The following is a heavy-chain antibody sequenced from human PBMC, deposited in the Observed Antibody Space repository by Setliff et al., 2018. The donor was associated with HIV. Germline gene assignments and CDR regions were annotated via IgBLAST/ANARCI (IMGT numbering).Heavy chain of an antibody. CDR2: INPNSGGT. CDR3: ARGTDFWSGSSNFDY. CDR1: GYTFTAYY. Sequence: PSVKVSCKAYGYTFTAYYMHWVRQAPGQGLEWMGWINPNSGGTNYAQKFRGRVTMTRDTSINTAHMYLSSLRSDDTAIYFCARGTDFWSGSSNFDYWGQGTQVTVSS. J-gene: IGHJ4*02. D-gene: IGHD3-3*01. V-gene: IGHV1-2*02.